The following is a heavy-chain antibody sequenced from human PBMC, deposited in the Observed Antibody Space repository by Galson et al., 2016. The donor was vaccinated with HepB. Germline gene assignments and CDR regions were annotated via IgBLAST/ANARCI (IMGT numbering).Heavy chain of an antibody. J-gene: IGHJ4*02. D-gene: IGHD3-9*01. CDR2: ISGGTT. CDR1: GFTFSNYA. V-gene: IGHV3-23*01. Sequence: SLRLSCAASGFTFSNYAMSWVRQAPGKGLEWVSAISGGTTYYADSVKGRFTISRDNSKNTLYLQLNSLRAEDTAVYHCARGHYDILTGYYGALDYWGQGTLVTVSS. CDR3: ARGHYDILTGYYGALDY.